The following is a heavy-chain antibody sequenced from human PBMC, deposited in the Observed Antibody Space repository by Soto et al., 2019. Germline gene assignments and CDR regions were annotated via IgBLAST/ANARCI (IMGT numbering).Heavy chain of an antibody. Sequence: EVDLVESGGGLVQSGGSLRLSCAASGFTFRNYGMNWVRQAPGKGLEWVWYIGIGSSTKYYADSVKGRFTISRDNSKNSLYLQMNSLRAEDTAVYYCARDQLYYNDISGRPLNAFDVWGQGTMVTVSS. D-gene: IGHD3-22*01. CDR2: IGIGSSTK. CDR1: GFTFRNYG. J-gene: IGHJ3*01. CDR3: ARDQLYYNDISGRPLNAFDV. V-gene: IGHV3-48*01.